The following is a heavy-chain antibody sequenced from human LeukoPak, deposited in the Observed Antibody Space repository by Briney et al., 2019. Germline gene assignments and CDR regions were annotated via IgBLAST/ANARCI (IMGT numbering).Heavy chain of an antibody. CDR3: TKERRRVDTEMVRSYYFEN. CDR2: ITGNGATT. CDR1: GFSFSSSA. Sequence: GGSLRLSCAGSGFSFSSSAMSWVRQTPGKGLEWVSSITGNGATTYYSDSVKGRFTISRDNSRNTLSLQMSSLRVEDTAVYYCTKERRRVDTEMVRSYYFENWGQGTLVTVSS. V-gene: IGHV3-23*01. D-gene: IGHD5-18*01. J-gene: IGHJ4*02.